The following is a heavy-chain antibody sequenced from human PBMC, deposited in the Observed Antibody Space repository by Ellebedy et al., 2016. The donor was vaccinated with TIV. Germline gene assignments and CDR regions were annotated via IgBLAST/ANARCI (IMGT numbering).Heavy chain of an antibody. D-gene: IGHD3-16*01. CDR2: IYYSGTT. CDR3: ARDWGRAAVL. CDR1: GGSISSSSYY. J-gene: IGHJ4*02. Sequence: GSLRLXXTVSGGSISSSSYYWGWIRQPPGKGPEWIGNIYYSGTTFYNPSLKSRVTISVDTSKNQFSLRLSSVTAADTAVYYCARDWGRAAVLWGQGTLVTVSS. V-gene: IGHV4-39*07.